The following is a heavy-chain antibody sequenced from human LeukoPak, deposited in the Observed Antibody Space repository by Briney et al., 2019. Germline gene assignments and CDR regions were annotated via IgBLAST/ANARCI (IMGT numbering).Heavy chain of an antibody. Sequence: PGGSLRLSCAASGFTFSSYAMSWVRQAPGKGLEWVSAISGSGGSTYYADSVKGRFTISRDNAKNSLYLQMNSLRAEDTAVYYCARDLSGSGSYYFLYWGQGTLVTVSS. CDR3: ARDLSGSGSYYFLY. J-gene: IGHJ4*02. D-gene: IGHD3-10*01. V-gene: IGHV3-23*01. CDR1: GFTFSSYA. CDR2: ISGSGGST.